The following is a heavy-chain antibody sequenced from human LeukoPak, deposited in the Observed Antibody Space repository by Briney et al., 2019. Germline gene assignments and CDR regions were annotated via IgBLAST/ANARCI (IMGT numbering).Heavy chain of an antibody. D-gene: IGHD2-2*01. V-gene: IGHV3-74*01. CDR2: INSDGSST. J-gene: IGHJ4*02. Sequence: PGGSLRLSCAASGFTFSSYWMHWVHQAPGKGLVWVSRINSDGSSTSYADSVKGRFTISRDNAKNTLYLQMNSLRAEDTAVYYCARGKMRYCSSTSCLKEPDYWGQGTLVTVSS. CDR3: ARGKMRYCSSTSCLKEPDY. CDR1: GFTFSSYW.